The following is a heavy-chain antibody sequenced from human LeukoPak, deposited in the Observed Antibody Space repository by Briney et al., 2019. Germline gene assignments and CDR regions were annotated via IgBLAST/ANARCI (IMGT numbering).Heavy chain of an antibody. V-gene: IGHV1-3*01. J-gene: IGHJ3*02. Sequence: ASVTVSCTASGYTFTSYAMHWVRQAPGQRLEWMGWINAGNGNTKYSQKFQGRVTITRDTSASTAYMELSSLRSEDTAVYYCARPSQEDAFDIWGQGTMVTVFS. CDR3: ARPSQEDAFDI. CDR2: INAGNGNT. CDR1: GYTFTSYA.